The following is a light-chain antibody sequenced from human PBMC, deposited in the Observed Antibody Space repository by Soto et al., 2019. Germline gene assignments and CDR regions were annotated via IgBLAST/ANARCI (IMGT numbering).Light chain of an antibody. CDR3: QQYNNYSWT. J-gene: IGKJ1*01. V-gene: IGKV1-5*01. CDR1: QSISGW. Sequence: DIQMTQSPSTLSASVGDRVTITCRASQSISGWLAWYQQRPGKGPKLLIYDASSLQSGVPSRFSGSGSGTEFTLTISSLQPEDFATYYCQQYNNYSWTFGQGTKVDIK. CDR2: DAS.